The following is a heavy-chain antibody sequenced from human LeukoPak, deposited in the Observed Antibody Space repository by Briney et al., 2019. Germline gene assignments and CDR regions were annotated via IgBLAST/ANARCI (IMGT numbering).Heavy chain of an antibody. D-gene: IGHD3-10*01. CDR3: ARQVRGDNWFDP. Sequence: SETLSLTCAVYGGSFSGYYWGWIRQPPGKGLEWIGSIYYSGSTYYNPSLKSRVTISVDTSKNQFSLKLSSVTAADTAVYYCARQVRGDNWFDPWGQGTLVTVSS. CDR1: GGSFSGYY. J-gene: IGHJ5*02. CDR2: IYYSGST. V-gene: IGHV4-39*01.